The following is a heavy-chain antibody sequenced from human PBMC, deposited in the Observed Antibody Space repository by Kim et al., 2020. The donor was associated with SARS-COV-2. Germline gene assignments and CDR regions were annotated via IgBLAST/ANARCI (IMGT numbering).Heavy chain of an antibody. V-gene: IGHV1-2*02. CDR1: GYTFTGYY. Sequence: ASVKVSCKASGYTFTGYYMHWVRQAPGQGLEWMGWINPNSGGTNYAQKFQGRVTMTRDTSISTAYMELSRLRSDDTAVYYCARELEDSIVRSYWFDPWGQGTLVTVSS. J-gene: IGHJ5*02. CDR3: ARELEDSIVRSYWFDP. D-gene: IGHD3-22*01. CDR2: INPNSGGT.